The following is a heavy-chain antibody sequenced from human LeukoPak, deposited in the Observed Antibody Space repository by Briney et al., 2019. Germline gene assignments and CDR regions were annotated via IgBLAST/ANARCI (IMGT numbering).Heavy chain of an antibody. J-gene: IGHJ4*02. Sequence: ASVKVSCKASGYIFTNHFVHWVRQAPGQGLEWMGTISPRGDSTTFAQKFVGRLTTTRDTSTSTVYMELSSLRSDDTAVYYCARAGDQYFDLWGQGTLVTVSS. D-gene: IGHD7-27*01. CDR1: GYIFTNHF. CDR3: ARAGDQYFDL. V-gene: IGHV1-46*01. CDR2: ISPRGDST.